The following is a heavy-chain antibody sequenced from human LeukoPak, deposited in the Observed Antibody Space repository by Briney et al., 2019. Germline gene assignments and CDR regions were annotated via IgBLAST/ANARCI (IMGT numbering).Heavy chain of an antibody. CDR3: ARVGTGTDAFDI. D-gene: IGHD1-1*01. V-gene: IGHV4-59*01. CDR1: GGSISSYY. J-gene: IGHJ3*02. Sequence: PSETLSLTCTVSGGSISSYYWSWIRQPPGKGLEWIGYIYYSGSTNYNPSLKSRVTISVDTSKNQFSLKLSSATAADTAVYYCARVGTGTDAFDIWGQGTMVTVSS. CDR2: IYYSGST.